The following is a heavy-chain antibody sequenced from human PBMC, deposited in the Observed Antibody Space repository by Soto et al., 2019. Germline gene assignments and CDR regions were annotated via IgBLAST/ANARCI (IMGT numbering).Heavy chain of an antibody. J-gene: IGHJ4*02. Sequence: ETLSLTCTVSGDSITSRSYYWGWIRQPPGKGLEWIGSTQYSGSTYYNPSLKSRVTIFVDTSNNQFSLNLSSVAAADTAVYYCARLSPDFDDWGQGTLVTVSS. CDR3: ARLSPDFDD. CDR1: GDSITSRSYY. V-gene: IGHV4-39*01. CDR2: TQYSGST.